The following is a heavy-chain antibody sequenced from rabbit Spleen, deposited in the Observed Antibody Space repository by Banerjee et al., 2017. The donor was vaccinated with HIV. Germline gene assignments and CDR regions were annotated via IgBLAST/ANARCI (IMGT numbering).Heavy chain of an antibody. D-gene: IGHD7-1*01. CDR1: GVSFSGNSY. CDR2: INTATGKP. CDR3: ARDNAGYAGYGDAEDYYFNL. J-gene: IGHJ4*01. V-gene: IGHV1S40*01. Sequence: QSLEESGGDLVKPGASLTLTCIASGVSFSGNSYMCWVRQAPGKGLEWIACINTATGKPVYASWAKGRFTISKTSSTTVTLQMTSLTAADTATYFCARDNAGYAGYGDAEDYYFNLWGQGTLVTVS.